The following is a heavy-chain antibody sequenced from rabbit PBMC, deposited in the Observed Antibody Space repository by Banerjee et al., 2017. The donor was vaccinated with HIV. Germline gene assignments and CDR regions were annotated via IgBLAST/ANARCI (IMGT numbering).Heavy chain of an antibody. CDR3: ARSYGSSSGFGL. D-gene: IGHD1-1*01. CDR2: INTSSGNT. V-gene: IGHV1S45*01. Sequence: QEQLEESGGDLVKPEGSLTLTCTASGFSFNNNYVMCWVRQAPGKGLEWIACINTSSGNTVYASWAKGRFTISKTSSTTVTLQMTSLTAADTATYFCARSYGSSSGFGLWGPGTLVTVS. J-gene: IGHJ4*01. CDR1: GFSFNNNYV.